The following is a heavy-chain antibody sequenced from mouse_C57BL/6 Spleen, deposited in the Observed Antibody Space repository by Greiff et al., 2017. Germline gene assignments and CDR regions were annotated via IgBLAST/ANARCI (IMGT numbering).Heavy chain of an antibody. D-gene: IGHD3-1*01. V-gene: IGHV10-3*01. CDR2: IRSKSSNYAT. J-gene: IGHJ4*01. CDR3: VREHHDGRGYYAMDY. CDR1: GFTFNTYA. Sequence: EVQLVESGGGLVQPKGSLKLSCAASGFTFNTYAMHWVRQAPGKGLEWVARIRSKSSNYATYYADSVKDRFTISRDASQSMLYLQMNNLKTEDTAMYYCVREHHDGRGYYAMDYWGQGTSVTVSS.